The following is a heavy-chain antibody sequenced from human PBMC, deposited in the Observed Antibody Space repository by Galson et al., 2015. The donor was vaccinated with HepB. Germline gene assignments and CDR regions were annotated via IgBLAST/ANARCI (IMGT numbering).Heavy chain of an antibody. CDR3: ARVWGSSSEDYYYGMDV. CDR1: GYTFTSYD. CDR2: MNPNSGDT. D-gene: IGHD6-6*01. V-gene: IGHV1-8*01. Sequence: SVKVSCKASGYTFTSYDFNWVRQATGQGLEWMGWMNPNSGDTDCAEKFKGRVTMTRNTSTGTVYMELSSLRSEDTAVYYCARVWGSSSEDYYYGMDVWGQGTTVTVSS. J-gene: IGHJ6*02.